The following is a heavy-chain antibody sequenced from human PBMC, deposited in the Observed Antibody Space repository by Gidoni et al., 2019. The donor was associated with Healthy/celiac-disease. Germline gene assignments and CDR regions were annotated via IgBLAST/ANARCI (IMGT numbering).Heavy chain of an antibody. CDR1: GFTFDDYA. D-gene: IGHD3-10*01. Sequence: EVQLVESGGVVVQPGGSLRLSCAASGFTFDDYASHWVRQAPGKGLEWVSLISWDGVSTYYADSVKGRFTISRDNSKNSLYLQMNSLRAEDTALYYCAKGKSGYYYGRDVWGQGTTVTVSS. CDR3: AKGKSGYYYGRDV. CDR2: ISWDGVST. V-gene: IGHV3-43D*04. J-gene: IGHJ6*02.